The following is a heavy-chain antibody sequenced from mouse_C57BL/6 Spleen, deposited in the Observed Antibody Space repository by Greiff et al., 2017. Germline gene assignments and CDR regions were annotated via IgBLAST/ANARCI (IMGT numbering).Heavy chain of an antibody. CDR1: GYTFTGYW. J-gene: IGHJ4*01. CDR2: ILPGSGST. V-gene: IGHV1-9*01. CDR3: AFPYYYGSPYAMDY. Sequence: QVQLQQSGAELMKPGASVKLSCKATGYTFTGYWIEWVKQRPGHGLEWIGEILPGSGSTNYNEKFKGKATFPADTSSNTAYMQLSSLTTEDSAIYYCAFPYYYGSPYAMDYWGQGTSVTVSS. D-gene: IGHD1-1*01.